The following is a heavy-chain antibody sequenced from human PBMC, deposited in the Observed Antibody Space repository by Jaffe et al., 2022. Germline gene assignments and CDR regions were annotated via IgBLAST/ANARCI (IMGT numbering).Heavy chain of an antibody. Sequence: QVQLVESGGGVVQPGGSLRLSCAASGFTFSSYGMHWVRQAPGKGLEWVAFIRYDGSNKYYADSVKGRFTISRDNSKNTLYLQMNSLRAEDTAVYYCAKDPVYCSGGSCYSTSDAFDIWGQGTMVTVSS. J-gene: IGHJ3*02. CDR2: IRYDGSNK. V-gene: IGHV3-30*02. CDR3: AKDPVYCSGGSCYSTSDAFDI. CDR1: GFTFSSYG. D-gene: IGHD2-15*01.